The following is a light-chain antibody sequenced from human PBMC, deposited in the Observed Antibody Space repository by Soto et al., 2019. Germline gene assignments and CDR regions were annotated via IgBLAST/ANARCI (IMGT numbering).Light chain of an antibody. CDR1: QSVSSSY. V-gene: IGKV3-20*01. CDR3: QQYGSSPGFT. Sequence: EIVLTQSPGTLSLSPGERATLSCRASQSVSSSYLAWYQQKPGQAPRLLIYGASSRATAIPDRFSGSGSGTDFTLTISRLEPDDFAVYYCQQYGSSPGFTFGPGTKVDIK. J-gene: IGKJ3*01. CDR2: GAS.